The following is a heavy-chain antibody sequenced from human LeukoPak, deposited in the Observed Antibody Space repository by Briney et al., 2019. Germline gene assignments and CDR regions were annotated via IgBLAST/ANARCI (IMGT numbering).Heavy chain of an antibody. Sequence: GGSLRLSCAASGFTFSSYSMNWVRQAPGKGPEWVSSISSSSSYIYYADSVKGRFTISRDSAKNSLYLQMNSLRAEDTAVYYCARDNVPAVGFDIWGQGTMVIVSS. V-gene: IGHV3-21*01. CDR3: ARDNVPAVGFDI. CDR2: ISSSSSYI. J-gene: IGHJ3*02. D-gene: IGHD2-2*01. CDR1: GFTFSSYS.